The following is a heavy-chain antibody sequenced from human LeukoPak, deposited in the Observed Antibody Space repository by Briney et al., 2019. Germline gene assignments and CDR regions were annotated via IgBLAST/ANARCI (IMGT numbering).Heavy chain of an antibody. V-gene: IGHV1-18*01. CDR1: GYPFTNFG. Sequence: ASVKVSCKASGYPFTNFGISWVRQAPGRGLEWMGWISAYTGNTKYGQRFQGRVTMTTDTSTSTAYMELRSLRSDDTAVFYCARDFWVRHSAPAPKDLWGQGTLVTVSS. CDR3: ARDFWVRHSAPAPKDL. J-gene: IGHJ5*02. D-gene: IGHD2-2*01. CDR2: ISAYTGNT.